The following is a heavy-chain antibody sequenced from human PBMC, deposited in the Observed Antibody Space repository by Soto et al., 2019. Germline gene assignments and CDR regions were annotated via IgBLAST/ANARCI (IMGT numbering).Heavy chain of an antibody. CDR1: GYTFTSYG. J-gene: IGHJ4*02. D-gene: IGHD3-10*01. Sequence: ASVKVSCKASGYTFTSYGISWVRQAPGQGLEWMGWISAYNGNTNYAQKLQGRVTMTTDTSTSTAYIELRSLRSDDTAVYYCARDWGLWPLLVNWGQGTLVTVSS. V-gene: IGHV1-18*04. CDR2: ISAYNGNT. CDR3: ARDWGLWPLLVN.